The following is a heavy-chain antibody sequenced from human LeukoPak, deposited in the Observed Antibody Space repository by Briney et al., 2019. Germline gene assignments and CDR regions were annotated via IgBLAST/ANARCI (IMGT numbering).Heavy chain of an antibody. Sequence: PGGSLRLSCGASGFTFSSYSMNWVRQAPGKGLEWVSCISSSSYIYYADSVKGRFTISRDNAKNLVYLQMSSLRVEDTAVYYCTRLAAAGSGRWAPDYWGQGTLVTVSS. D-gene: IGHD1-14*01. CDR3: TRLAAAGSGRWAPDY. CDR2: ISSSSYI. J-gene: IGHJ4*02. V-gene: IGHV3-21*06. CDR1: GFTFSSYS.